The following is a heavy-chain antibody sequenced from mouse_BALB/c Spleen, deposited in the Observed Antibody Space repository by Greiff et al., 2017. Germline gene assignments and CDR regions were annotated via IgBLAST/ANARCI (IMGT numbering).Heavy chain of an antibody. CDR1: GFTFSSFG. CDR2: ISSGGST. CDR3: ARDTPVG. Sequence: EVMLVESGGGLVQPGGSRKLSCAASGFTFSSFGMHWVRQAPEKGLEWVASISSGGSTYYPDSVKGRFTISRDNARNILYLQMSRLRSEDTAMYYCARDTPVGWGQGTLVTVSA. V-gene: IGHV5-6-5*01. J-gene: IGHJ3*01. D-gene: IGHD1-1*01.